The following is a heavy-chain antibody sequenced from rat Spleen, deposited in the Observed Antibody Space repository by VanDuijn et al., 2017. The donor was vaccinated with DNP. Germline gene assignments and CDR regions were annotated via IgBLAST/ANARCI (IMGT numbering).Heavy chain of an antibody. J-gene: IGHJ3*01. CDR3: ATLNYYMGTLFAY. CDR2: IIYDGSRT. Sequence: EVRLVESGGDLVQPGRSLKLSCAASGFTFSDYNMAWVRQAPKKGLEWVATIIYDGSRTYYRDSVKGRFTISRDNAKNTLYLQMDSLGSEDTATYYSATLNYYMGTLFAYGGKGTLVTVSS. D-gene: IGHD1-1*01. V-gene: IGHV5S10*01. CDR1: GFTFSDYN.